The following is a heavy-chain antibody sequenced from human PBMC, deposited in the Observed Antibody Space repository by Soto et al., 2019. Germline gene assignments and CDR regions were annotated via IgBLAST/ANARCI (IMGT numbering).Heavy chain of an antibody. V-gene: IGHV4-34*01. D-gene: IGHD3-16*01. J-gene: IGHJ6*02. CDR1: GDSLRGQS. Sequence: QVQLQQWGAGLLKASETLSLTCAVVGDSLRGQSWNWIRQSPGKGLEWIGELDQSGGTNYNPSLKSRAIISDDTSKNQCSLTLTSVTAADTAVYYCAREDSYGWAGERLDVWGQGTTVTVSS. CDR3: AREDSYGWAGERLDV. CDR2: LDQSGGT.